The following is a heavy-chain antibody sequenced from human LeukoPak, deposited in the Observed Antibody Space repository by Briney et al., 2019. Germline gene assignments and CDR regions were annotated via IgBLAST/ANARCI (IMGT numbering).Heavy chain of an antibody. V-gene: IGHV4-59*01. CDR3: ARDLGGIYFDY. Sequence: SETLSLTCTVSDASISGYYWSWIRQPHGKGLEWIGSIHFSGSTNDNPSLRSRVNISVDTSKNQLSLKLSSVTAADTAVYYCARDLGGIYFDYWGQGTLVTVSS. CDR1: DASISGYY. D-gene: IGHD1-26*01. J-gene: IGHJ4*02. CDR2: IHFSGST.